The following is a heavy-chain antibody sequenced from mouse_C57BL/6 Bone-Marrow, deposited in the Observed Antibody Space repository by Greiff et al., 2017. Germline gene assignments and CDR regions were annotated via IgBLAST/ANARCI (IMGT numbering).Heavy chain of an antibody. CDR2: IYPRSGNT. J-gene: IGHJ3*01. V-gene: IGHV1-81*01. CDR1: GYTFTSYG. D-gene: IGHD2-4*01. CDR3: AVGLRRWFAY. Sequence: LQESGAELARPGASVKLSCKASGYTFTSYGISWVKQRTGQGLEWIGEIYPRSGNTYYNEKFKGKATLTADKSSSTAYMELRSLTSEDSAVYFCAVGLRRWFAYWGQGTLVTVSA.